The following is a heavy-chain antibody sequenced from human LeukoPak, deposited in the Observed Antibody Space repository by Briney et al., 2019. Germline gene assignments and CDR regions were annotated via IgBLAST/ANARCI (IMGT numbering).Heavy chain of an antibody. Sequence: PSETLSLTCSVSGGSISSYYWSWIRQPPGKGLEWIGSIYHSGSTYYNPSLKSRVTISVDTSKNQFSLKLSSVTAADTAVYYCARVRLEGDFWSGYYTTIDYWGQGTLVTVSS. CDR2: IYHSGST. V-gene: IGHV4-38-2*02. CDR3: ARVRLEGDFWSGYYTTIDY. J-gene: IGHJ4*02. CDR1: GGSISSYY. D-gene: IGHD3-3*01.